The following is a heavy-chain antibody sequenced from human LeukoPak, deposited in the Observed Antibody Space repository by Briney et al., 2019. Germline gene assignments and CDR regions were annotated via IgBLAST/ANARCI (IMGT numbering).Heavy chain of an antibody. CDR2: INHSGST. CDR1: GGSFSGYY. D-gene: IGHD6-13*01. J-gene: IGHJ5*02. V-gene: IGHV4-34*01. CDR3: ARGFRRSYSSSWYGRWFDP. Sequence: SETLSLTCVVYGGSFSGYYWSWIRQPPGKGLEWIGEINHSGSTNYNPSLKSRVTISVDTSKDQFSLKLSSVTAADTAVYYCARGFRRSYSSSWYGRWFDPWGQGTLVTVSS.